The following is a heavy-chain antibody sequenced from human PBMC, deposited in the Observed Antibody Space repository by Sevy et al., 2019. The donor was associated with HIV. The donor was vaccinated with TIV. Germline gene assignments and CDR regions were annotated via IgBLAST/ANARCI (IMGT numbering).Heavy chain of an antibody. CDR1: GFTFSSYG. Sequence: GGSLRLSCAASGFTFSSYGMHWVRQAPGKGLEWVAVISYDGSNKYYADSVKGRFTSSRDNSKNTLYLQMNGLRAEDTAVYYCAQEGSNYYDSSGLTPGQYYYYGMDVWGQGTTVTVSS. J-gene: IGHJ6*02. CDR3: AQEGSNYYDSSGLTPGQYYYYGMDV. D-gene: IGHD3-22*01. CDR2: ISYDGSNK. V-gene: IGHV3-30*18.